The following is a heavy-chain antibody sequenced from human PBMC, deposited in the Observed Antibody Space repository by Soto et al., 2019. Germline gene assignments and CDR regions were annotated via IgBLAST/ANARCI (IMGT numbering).Heavy chain of an antibody. CDR3: ARGVIVGAIGNYYGMDV. J-gene: IGHJ6*02. D-gene: IGHD1-26*01. CDR2: ISAYNGNT. V-gene: IGHV1-18*01. Sequence: ASVKVSCKASGYTFTSYGISWVRQAPGQGLEWMGWISAYNGNTNYAQKLQGRVTMTTDTSTSTAYMELRSLRSDDTAVYYCARGVIVGAIGNYYGMDVWGQGTTVTGSS. CDR1: GYTFTSYG.